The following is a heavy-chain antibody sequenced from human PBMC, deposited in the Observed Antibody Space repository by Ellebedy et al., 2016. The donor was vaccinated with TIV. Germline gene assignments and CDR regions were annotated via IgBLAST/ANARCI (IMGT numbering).Heavy chain of an antibody. CDR3: ARSCTNDLCYNY. D-gene: IGHD2-8*01. CDR1: GGSISSYY. V-gene: IGHV4-59*01. J-gene: IGHJ4*02. CDR2: IDYSGST. Sequence: MPGGSLRLSCSVSGGSISSYYWTWIRQPPGKGLEWIGHIDYSGSTNYNPSLKSRVPISVDTSKNQFSLRLSSVTAADTAVYYCARSCTNDLCYNYWGQGTLVTVSS.